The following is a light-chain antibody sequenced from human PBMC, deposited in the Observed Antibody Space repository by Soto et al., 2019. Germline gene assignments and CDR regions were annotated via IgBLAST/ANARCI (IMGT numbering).Light chain of an antibody. CDR3: SSYISSTTLI. CDR1: SSDVGGYNY. V-gene: IGLV2-14*01. CDR2: DVS. Sequence: SALAQPASVSGSPGQSITISCNGSSSDVGGYNYVSWYQQHPGEAPKLMIYDVSNRPSGVSDRFSGSKSGNTASLTVSGLQAEDEADYYCSSYISSTTLIFGGGTKLTVL. J-gene: IGLJ2*01.